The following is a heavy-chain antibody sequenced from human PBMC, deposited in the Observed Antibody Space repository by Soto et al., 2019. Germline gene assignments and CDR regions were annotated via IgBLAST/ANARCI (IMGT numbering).Heavy chain of an antibody. CDR3: AKLVIGYCSGNTCDDY. J-gene: IGHJ4*02. Sequence: VQLLESGGGLIQPGGSLRLSCAASGFTFSYGIHWLRQAPGKGLEWVAYISYDSSNKFYGDSVKVRFTISRDNSNNTRSLQMNSLRAEDTAVYYCAKLVIGYCSGNTCDDYWGQGTLVAVSS. CDR2: ISYDSSNK. V-gene: IGHV3-30*18. CDR1: GFTFSYG. D-gene: IGHD2-15*01.